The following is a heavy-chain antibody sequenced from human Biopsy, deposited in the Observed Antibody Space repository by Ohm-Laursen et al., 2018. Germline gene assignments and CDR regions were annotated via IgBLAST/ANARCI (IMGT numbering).Heavy chain of an antibody. J-gene: IGHJ4*02. CDR3: AREAIGYQLPCDD. CDR2: IIPILRTT. D-gene: IGHD2-15*01. V-gene: IGHV1-69*04. Sequence: ASVKVSCTPSTGTFDSYGVTWVRQAPGQGLEWMGRIIPILRTTTYAPKFQGRVTFTADKSSSTAYLELSSLTSEDTAMFYCAREAIGYQLPCDDWGQGTLVTVSS. CDR1: TGTFDSYG.